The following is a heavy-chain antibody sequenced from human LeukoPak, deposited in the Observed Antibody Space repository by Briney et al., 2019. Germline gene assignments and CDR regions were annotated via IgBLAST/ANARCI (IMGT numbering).Heavy chain of an antibody. CDR2: IYTSGST. J-gene: IGHJ5*02. Sequence: PSETLSLTCTVSGGSISSGSYYWRWIRQPAGKGLEWIGRIYTSGSTNYNPSLKSRVTISVDTSKNQFSLKLSSVTAADTAVYYCARDVPGWFDPWGQGTLVTVSS. CDR1: GGSISSGSYY. CDR3: ARDVPGWFDP. V-gene: IGHV4-61*02.